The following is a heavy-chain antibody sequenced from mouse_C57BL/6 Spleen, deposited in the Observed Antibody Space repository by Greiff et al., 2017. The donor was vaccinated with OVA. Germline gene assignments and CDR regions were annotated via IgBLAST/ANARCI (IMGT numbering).Heavy chain of an antibody. CDR3: ARDRYFDV. CDR2: INYDGSST. Sequence: DVKLVESEGGLVQPGSSMKLSCTASGFTFSDYYMAWVRQVPEKGLEWVANINYDGSSTYYLDSLKSRFIISRDNAKNILYLQMSSLKSEDTATYYCARDRYFDVWGTVTTVTVAS. J-gene: IGHJ1*03. CDR1: GFTFSDYY. V-gene: IGHV5-16*01.